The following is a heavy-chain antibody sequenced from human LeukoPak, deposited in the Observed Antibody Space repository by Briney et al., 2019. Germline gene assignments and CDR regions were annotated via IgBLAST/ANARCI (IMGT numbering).Heavy chain of an antibody. D-gene: IGHD3-10*02. CDR2: ISHTGST. CDR1: GGSISSYY. V-gene: IGHV4-59*08. J-gene: IGHJ4*02. CDR3: ARHRSMFDKRGYFDH. Sequence: SETLSLTCTVSGGSISSYYWSWIRQPPGKGLEWIAYISHTGSTNYNPSLQSRVAISVDTSKNQFSLRLTSVTATDTAVYYCARHRSMFDKRGYFDHWGQGTVVTVSS.